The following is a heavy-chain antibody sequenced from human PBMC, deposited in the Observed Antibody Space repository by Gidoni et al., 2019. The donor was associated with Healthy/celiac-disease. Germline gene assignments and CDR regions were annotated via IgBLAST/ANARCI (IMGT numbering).Heavy chain of an antibody. CDR3: AGYKGYSSGWYYYYGMDV. J-gene: IGHJ6*02. D-gene: IGHD6-19*01. CDR2: IYHRGST. Sequence: QVQLQESGPGLVKPAGTLSLTCAVSGGSISSSNRWSWVRQPPGKGLEWIGEIYHRGSTNYNPSLKSRVTISIDKSKNQFSLKLGSVAAADTAVYYCAGYKGYSSGWYYYYGMDVWGQGTTVTVSS. CDR1: GGSISSSNR. V-gene: IGHV4-4*02.